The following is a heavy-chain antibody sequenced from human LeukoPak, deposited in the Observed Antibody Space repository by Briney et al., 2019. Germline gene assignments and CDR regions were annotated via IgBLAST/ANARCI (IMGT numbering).Heavy chain of an antibody. D-gene: IGHD3-10*01. CDR3: ARDLTNYYGSGSYGWFDP. J-gene: IGHJ5*02. Sequence: SETLSLTCAVYGGSFSGYYWSWIRQPPGKGLEWIGYIYYSGSTNYNPSLKSRVTISVDTSKNQFSLKLSSVTAADTAVYYCARDLTNYYGSGSYGWFDPWGQGTLVTVSS. CDR2: IYYSGST. CDR1: GGSFSGYY. V-gene: IGHV4-59*01.